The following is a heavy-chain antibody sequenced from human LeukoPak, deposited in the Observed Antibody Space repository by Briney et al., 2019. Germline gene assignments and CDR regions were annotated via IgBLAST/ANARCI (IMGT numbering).Heavy chain of an antibody. D-gene: IGHD3-22*01. J-gene: IGHJ3*02. V-gene: IGHV1-2*02. CDR3: ARGMDYYDSSGYWPDAFDI. CDR2: INPNSGGT. Sequence: ASVKVSCKASGYTFTGYHMHWVRQAPGQGLEWMGWINPNSGGTNYAQKFQGRVTMTRDTSISTAYMELSRLRSDDTAVYYCARGMDYYDSSGYWPDAFDIWGQGTMVTVSS. CDR1: GYTFTGYH.